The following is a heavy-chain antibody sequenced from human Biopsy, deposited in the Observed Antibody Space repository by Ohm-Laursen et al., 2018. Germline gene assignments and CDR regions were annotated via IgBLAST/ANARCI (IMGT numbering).Heavy chain of an antibody. D-gene: IGHD2-15*01. CDR1: GLTFSSFW. V-gene: IGHV3-7*01. CDR3: ARAYSRGDY. CDR2: IKQDGSEK. J-gene: IGHJ4*02. Sequence: SLRLSCAASGLTFSSFWMSWVRQAPGKGLEWVANIKQDGSEKNYVDSVKGRFTISRDNAKNSLLLQMNRLRVEDTAVYYCARAYSRGDYWGQGTLVTVSS.